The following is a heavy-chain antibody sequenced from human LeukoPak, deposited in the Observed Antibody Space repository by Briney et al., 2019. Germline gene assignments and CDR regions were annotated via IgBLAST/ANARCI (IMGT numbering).Heavy chain of an antibody. CDR2: ADYTGST. CDR1: GASISTHY. V-gene: IGHV4-59*11. J-gene: IGHJ4*02. Sequence: SGTLSLTCNVSGASISTHYWSWIRQSPGEGLEWIGYADYTGSTKYNPSLKSRVTMSLDTSNNQFSLKLDSVTAADTAVYYCAGGYSSDWYFNCWGQGTLVTVSS. D-gene: IGHD6-19*01. CDR3: AGGYSSDWYFNC.